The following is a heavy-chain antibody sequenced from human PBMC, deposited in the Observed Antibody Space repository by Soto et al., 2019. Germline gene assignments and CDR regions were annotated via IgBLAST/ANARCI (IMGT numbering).Heavy chain of an antibody. CDR2: IYYSGST. J-gene: IGHJ4*02. D-gene: IGHD3-16*01. CDR1: GGSISSGGYY. CDR3: ARDVARGGNFDY. V-gene: IGHV4-31*03. Sequence: QVQLQESGPGLVKPSQTLSLTCTVSGGSISSGGYYWSWIRQHPGKGLGWIGYIYYSGSTYYNPSLKSRVTISVDTSKNQFSLKLSSVTAADTAVYYCARDVARGGNFDYWGQGTLVTVSS.